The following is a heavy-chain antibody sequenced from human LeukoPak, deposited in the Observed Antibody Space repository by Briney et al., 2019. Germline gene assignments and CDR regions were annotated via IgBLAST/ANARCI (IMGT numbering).Heavy chain of an antibody. V-gene: IGHV3-9*03. CDR2: ISWNSGSI. D-gene: IGHD3-9*01. J-gene: IGHJ4*02. CDR1: GFTFDDYA. CDR3: AKGGFDLTGSLFDY. Sequence: PGRSLRLSCAASGFTFDDYAMHWVRQAPGKGLEWVSGISWNSGSIGYADSVKGRFTISRDNAKNSLYLQMNSLRAEDMALYYCAKGGFDLTGSLFDYWGQGTLVTVSS.